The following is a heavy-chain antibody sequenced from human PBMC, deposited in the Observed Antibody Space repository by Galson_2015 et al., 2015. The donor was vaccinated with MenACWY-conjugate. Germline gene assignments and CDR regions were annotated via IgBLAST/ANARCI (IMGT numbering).Heavy chain of an antibody. D-gene: IGHD3-22*01. J-gene: IGHJ4*02. CDR3: ARNYYDGSGYFY. Sequence: SETLSLTCTVSGGSISSSSYYWGWIRQPPGKGLEWIGSIYYSGSTYYNPSLKSRVTISVDTSKNHLSLRLSSVTAADTAVYYCARNYYDGSGYFYWGQGTLVTVSP. CDR1: GGSISSSSYY. CDR2: IYYSGST. V-gene: IGHV4-39*01.